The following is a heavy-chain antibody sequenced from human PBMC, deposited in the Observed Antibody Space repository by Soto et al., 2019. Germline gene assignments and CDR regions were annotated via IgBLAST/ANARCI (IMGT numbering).Heavy chain of an antibody. V-gene: IGHV1-8*01. Sequence: ASVKVSCKASGYTFTSYDINWVRQATGQGLEWMGWMNPNSGNTGYAQKFQGRVTMTRNTSISTAYMELSSLRSEDTAVHYCARGDRYSSSSWDYYYGMDVWGQGTTVTVSS. CDR2: MNPNSGNT. D-gene: IGHD6-6*01. J-gene: IGHJ6*02. CDR3: ARGDRYSSSSWDYYYGMDV. CDR1: GYTFTSYD.